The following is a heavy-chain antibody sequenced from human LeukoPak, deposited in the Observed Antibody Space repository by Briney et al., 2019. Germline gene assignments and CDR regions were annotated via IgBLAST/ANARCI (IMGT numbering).Heavy chain of an antibody. J-gene: IGHJ6*02. CDR1: GYTFTSYD. CDR2: MNPNSGNT. V-gene: IGHV1-8*01. Sequence: GASVKVSCKASGYTFTSYDINWVRQASGQGREWMGWMNPNSGNTGYAQKFQGRVTMTRNTSISTAYMELSSLRSEDTAVYYCARAKYIKYSSGLYDYYYGMDVWGPGTTVTVSS. CDR3: ARAKYIKYSSGLYDYYYGMDV. D-gene: IGHD6-19*01.